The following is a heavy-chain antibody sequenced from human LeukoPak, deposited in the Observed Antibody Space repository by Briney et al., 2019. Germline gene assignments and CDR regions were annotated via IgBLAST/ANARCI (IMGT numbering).Heavy chain of an antibody. Sequence: GGSLRLSCAASGFTFSSYSMNWVRQAPGKGLEWVSYISSSSSTIYYADSVKGRFTISRDNAKNSLYLQMNSLRAEDTAVYYCARDLRFLEWLPPFDYWGQGTLVTVSS. V-gene: IGHV3-48*01. CDR1: GFTFSSYS. D-gene: IGHD3-3*01. CDR3: ARDLRFLEWLPPFDY. CDR2: ISSSSSTI. J-gene: IGHJ4*02.